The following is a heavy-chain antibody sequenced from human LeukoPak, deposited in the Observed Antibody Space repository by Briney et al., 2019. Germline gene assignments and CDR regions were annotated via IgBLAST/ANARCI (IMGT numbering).Heavy chain of an antibody. D-gene: IGHD1-26*01. Sequence: PGGSLRLSCAASGFTFSSYEMNWVRKAPGKGLERVSHITSSGSSQYYADSVKGRFTISRDNAKNSLYLQMNSLRAEDTAVYYCARDIEAASSPYWCFGLWGRGTLVTVSS. CDR3: ARDIEAASSPYWCFGL. CDR2: ITSSGSSQ. CDR1: GFTFSSYE. J-gene: IGHJ2*01. V-gene: IGHV3-48*03.